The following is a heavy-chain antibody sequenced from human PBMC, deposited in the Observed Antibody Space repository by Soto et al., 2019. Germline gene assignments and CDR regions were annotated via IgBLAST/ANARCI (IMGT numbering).Heavy chain of an antibody. CDR1: GFTFRSFA. J-gene: IGHJ6*02. CDR2: VSYDGNHK. D-gene: IGHD6-13*01. V-gene: IGHV3-30*18. CDR3: AKDVGQQLVLNYGMDV. Sequence: QVQLVESGGGVIQPGTSLSLSCGSSGFTFRSFAMYWVRQAPGKGLEWVAVVSYDGNHKYYADSVKGRFTVSRDNAKNMLDLQMNSLRGEDTAVYYCAKDVGQQLVLNYGMDVWGQGTTVTVSS.